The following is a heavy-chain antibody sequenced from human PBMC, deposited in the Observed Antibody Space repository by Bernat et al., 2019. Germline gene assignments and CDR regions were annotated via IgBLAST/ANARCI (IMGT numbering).Heavy chain of an antibody. D-gene: IGHD3-10*01. CDR2: INHSGST. J-gene: IGHJ4*01. Sequence: FICYYWSWIRQPPWKGLRWNGEINHSGSTNYNPSLKSLVTISVATSKNQFSLKLSSVTAEDTALYYCAIFGYYHYWG. CDR3: AIFGYYHY. CDR1: FICYY. V-gene: IGHV4-34*01.